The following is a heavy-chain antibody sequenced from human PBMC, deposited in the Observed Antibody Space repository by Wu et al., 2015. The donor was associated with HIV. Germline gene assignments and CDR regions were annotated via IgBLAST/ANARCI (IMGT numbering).Heavy chain of an antibody. D-gene: IGHD3-9*01. CDR2: IMPMFATP. CDR1: GGTFSNYA. V-gene: IGHV1-69*05. J-gene: IGHJ3*01. CDR3: ARRLVLAGSASDL. Sequence: HVQLVQSGAEVKKPGSSVKVSCKASGGTFSNYAISWVRQAPGQGLEWMGGIMPMFATPNYAQKFQGRVTITRDESTSTAYMELKSPTSEDTATYYCARRLVLAGSASDLWGQGTMVTVSS.